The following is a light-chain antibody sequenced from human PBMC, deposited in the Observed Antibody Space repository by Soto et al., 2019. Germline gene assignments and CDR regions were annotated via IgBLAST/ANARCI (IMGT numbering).Light chain of an antibody. CDR1: QGMSNY. Sequence: DIQMTQSPSAMSASVGDRVTITCRARQGMSNYLAWFQQKPGQVPKPLIYAASSLQHGVPSRFSGSGSGTEFTLPSSSLQAEDFATYYCLQHNRYPLTVGQGTRLEIK. V-gene: IGKV1-17*03. CDR3: LQHNRYPLT. J-gene: IGKJ5*01. CDR2: AAS.